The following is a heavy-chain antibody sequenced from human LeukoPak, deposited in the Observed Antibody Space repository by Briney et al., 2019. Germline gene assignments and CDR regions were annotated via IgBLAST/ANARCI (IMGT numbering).Heavy chain of an antibody. CDR3: ARSYGSGSYSKGFDY. V-gene: IGHV4-34*01. CDR2: INHSGST. J-gene: IGHJ4*02. Sequence: SETLSLTCAVYGGSFSGYYWSWIRQPPGKGLEWIGEINHSGSTNYNPSLKSRVTISVDKSKNQFSLKLSSVTAADTAVYYCARSYGSGSYSKGFDYWGQGTLVTVSS. D-gene: IGHD3-10*01. CDR1: GGSFSGYY.